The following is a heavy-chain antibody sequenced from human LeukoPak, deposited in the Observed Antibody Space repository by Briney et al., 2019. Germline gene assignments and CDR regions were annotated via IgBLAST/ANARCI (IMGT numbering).Heavy chain of an antibody. J-gene: IGHJ5*02. D-gene: IGHD2-2*01. CDR3: ARAFPLVYCSSTSCYQNWFDP. CDR2: INHSGST. V-gene: IGHV4-34*01. Sequence: ASETLSLTCAVYGGSFSGYYCSWIRQPPGKWLEWIGEINHSGSTNYNPSLKSRVTISVDTSKNQFSLKLSSVTAADTAVYYCARAFPLVYCSSTSCYQNWFDPWGQGTLVTVSS. CDR1: GGSFSGYY.